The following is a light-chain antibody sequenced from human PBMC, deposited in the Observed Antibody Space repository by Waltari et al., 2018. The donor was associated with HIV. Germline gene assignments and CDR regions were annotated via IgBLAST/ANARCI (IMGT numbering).Light chain of an antibody. CDR2: DVN. V-gene: IGLV2-11*01. J-gene: IGLJ3*02. CDR1: STDVGTYYH. CDR3: CSYADNYTWV. Sequence: QSALTQPRSVSGSPGQSVTISCTGTSTDVGTYYHVSCYQQRPGKAPKLMIFDVNKRPSGVPDRFSGSKSGNTASLTISGLQAEDEADYYCCSYADNYTWVFGGGTKLTVL.